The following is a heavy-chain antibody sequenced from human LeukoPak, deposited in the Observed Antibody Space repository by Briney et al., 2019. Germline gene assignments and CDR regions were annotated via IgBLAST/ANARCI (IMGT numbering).Heavy chain of an antibody. J-gene: IGHJ4*02. Sequence: PGRSLRLSCAASGFTFSSYAMHWVRQAPGKGLEWVAVISYDGSNKYYADSVKGRFTISRDNSKNTLYLQMNSLRAEDTAVYYCASGWRSSSGWYYDWGQGTLVTVSS. CDR3: ASGWRSSSGWYYD. D-gene: IGHD6-19*01. CDR1: GFTFSSYA. V-gene: IGHV3-30*04. CDR2: ISYDGSNK.